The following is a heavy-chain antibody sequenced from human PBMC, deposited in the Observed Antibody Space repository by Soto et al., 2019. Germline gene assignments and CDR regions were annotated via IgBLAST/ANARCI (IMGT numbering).Heavy chain of an antibody. J-gene: IGHJ3*02. V-gene: IGHV4-38-2*02. D-gene: IGHD4-17*01. CDR1: GGSIRTPDW. CDR2: IYHSGST. CDR3: ARTTVVTQDAFDI. Sequence: PSETLSLTCNVSGGSIRTPDWWSWVRQTPEKGLEWIGSIYHSGSTYYNPSLKSRVTISVDTSKNQFSLKLSSVTAADTAVYYCARTTVVTQDAFDIWGQGTMVTVSS.